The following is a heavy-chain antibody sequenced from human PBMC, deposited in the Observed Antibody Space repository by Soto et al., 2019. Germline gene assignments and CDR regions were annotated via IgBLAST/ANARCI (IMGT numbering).Heavy chain of an antibody. CDR1: GFTFSSYA. CDR3: AKDLGYCSSTSCYVWDY. V-gene: IGHV3-23*01. J-gene: IGHJ4*02. D-gene: IGHD2-2*01. Sequence: GGSLRLSCAASGFTFSSYAMSWVRQAPGKGLEWVSAISGSGGSTYYADSVKGRFTISRDNSKNTLYLQMNSLRAEDTAVYYCAKDLGYCSSTSCYVWDYWGQGTLVTVSS. CDR2: ISGSGGST.